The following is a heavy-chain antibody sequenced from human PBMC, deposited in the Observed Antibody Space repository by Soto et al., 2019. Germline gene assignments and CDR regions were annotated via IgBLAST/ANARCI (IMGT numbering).Heavy chain of an antibody. D-gene: IGHD2-15*01. CDR3: AKDPYVGWYCSGGTCPITS. Sequence: EVRLLESGGGLVEPGGSLRLSCTGSGFSFETYGMTWVRQAPGKGLEWVSGISGSGDNTYYADSVKGRFTISRDNARKTGYLQLVSLSAEDTATYYCAKDPYVGWYCSGGTCPITSWGQGTLVIVSS. J-gene: IGHJ5*02. CDR1: GFSFETYG. CDR2: ISGSGDNT. V-gene: IGHV3-23*01.